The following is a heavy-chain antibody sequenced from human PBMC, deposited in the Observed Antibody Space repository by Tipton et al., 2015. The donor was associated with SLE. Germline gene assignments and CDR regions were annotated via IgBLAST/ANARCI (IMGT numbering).Heavy chain of an antibody. CDR1: GGSISSYY. D-gene: IGHD3-3*01. CDR3: ASITIFGVVRF. Sequence: TLSLTCTVSGGSISSYYWSWIRQPPGKGLEWIGYIYYSGSTNYNPSLKSRVTISVDTSKNQFSLKLSSVTAADTAVYYCASITIFGVVRFGGQGTLVTVSS. V-gene: IGHV4-59*12. J-gene: IGHJ4*02. CDR2: IYYSGST.